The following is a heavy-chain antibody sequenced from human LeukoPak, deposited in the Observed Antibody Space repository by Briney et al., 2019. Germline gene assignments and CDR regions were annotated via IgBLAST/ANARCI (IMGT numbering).Heavy chain of an antibody. CDR3: ATIGLERLLTYYFDY. Sequence: GASVKVSCKVSGYTLTELSTHWVRQAPGKGLEWMGGFDPEDGETIYAQKFQGRVTMTEDTSTDTAYMELSSLRSEDTAVYYCATIGLERLLTYYFDYWGQGTLVTVSS. D-gene: IGHD1-1*01. CDR2: FDPEDGET. J-gene: IGHJ4*02. CDR1: GYTLTELS. V-gene: IGHV1-24*01.